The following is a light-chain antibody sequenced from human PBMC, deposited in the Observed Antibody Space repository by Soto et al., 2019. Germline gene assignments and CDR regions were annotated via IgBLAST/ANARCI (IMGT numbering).Light chain of an antibody. CDR3: AAWDDTLNGPV. V-gene: IGLV1-36*01. Sequence: QSALTQPPSVSGAPRQSVTISCSGSSSNIGNNAVNWYQQLPGQAPKLLIYYDDLLASGVSDRFSGSKSGTSASLAISGLQSEDEADYYCAAWDDTLNGPVFGGGT. CDR1: SSNIGNNA. J-gene: IGLJ2*01. CDR2: YDD.